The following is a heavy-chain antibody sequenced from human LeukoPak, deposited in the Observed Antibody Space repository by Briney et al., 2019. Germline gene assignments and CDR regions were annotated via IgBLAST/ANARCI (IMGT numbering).Heavy chain of an antibody. D-gene: IGHD2-21*02. CDR2: ISVYNGNT. V-gene: IGHV1-18*01. CDR1: GYTFMNYG. CDR3: AREQDAPSFVAVTAIPHFDY. Sequence: ASVKVSCKASGYTFMNYGISWVRQAPGQGLEWMGWISVYNGNTNFAQRFQGRVTMTTDTSTSTAYMELRSLRVDDTAVYYCAREQDAPSFVAVTAIPHFDYWGQGTLVTVSS. J-gene: IGHJ4*02.